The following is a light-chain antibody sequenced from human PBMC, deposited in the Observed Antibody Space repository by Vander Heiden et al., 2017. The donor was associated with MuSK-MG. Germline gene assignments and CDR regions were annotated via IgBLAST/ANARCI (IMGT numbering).Light chain of an antibody. CDR2: DDS. V-gene: IGLV3-21*02. Sequence: SYVPTQPASVSVAPGQTAGITCEAYNIGTKSVHWYQQKPGQAPVLVVYDDSDRPSGIPERFSGSNSGHTATLTLSRVEAGDEADYYCQVWDSDADHVVFGGGTKLTVL. CDR3: QVWDSDADHVV. CDR1: NIGTKS. J-gene: IGLJ2*01.